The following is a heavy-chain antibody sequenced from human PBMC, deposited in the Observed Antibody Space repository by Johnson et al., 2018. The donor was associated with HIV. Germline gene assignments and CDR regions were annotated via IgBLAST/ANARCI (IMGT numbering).Heavy chain of an antibody. CDR2: IRYDGRNK. CDR1: GFTFSSYG. V-gene: IGHV3-30*02. J-gene: IGHJ3*01. CDR3: AKIGQWRERLDAFDV. D-gene: IGHD6-19*01. Sequence: QVQLVESGGGVVQPGGSLRLSCAASGFTFSSYGMHWVRQAPGKGLEWVAFIRYDGRNKYYADSMKGRFTISRDNSKNTLYLQMSSLRPEDTAVYYCAKIGQWRERLDAFDVWGQGTMVTVSS.